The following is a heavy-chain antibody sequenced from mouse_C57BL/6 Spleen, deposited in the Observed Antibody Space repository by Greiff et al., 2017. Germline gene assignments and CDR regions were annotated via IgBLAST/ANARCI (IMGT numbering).Heavy chain of an antibody. V-gene: IGHV1-55*01. CDR2: IYPGSGST. J-gene: IGHJ2*01. CDR1: GYTFTSYW. Sequence: QVQLQQPGAELVKPGASVKMSCKASGYTFTSYWITWVKQRPGQGLEWIGDIYPGSGSTNYNEKFKSKATLTVDTSSSTAYMQLSSLTSEDSAVYYCARTSYSNYDFDYWGQGTTLTVSS. CDR3: ARTSYSNYDFDY. D-gene: IGHD2-5*01.